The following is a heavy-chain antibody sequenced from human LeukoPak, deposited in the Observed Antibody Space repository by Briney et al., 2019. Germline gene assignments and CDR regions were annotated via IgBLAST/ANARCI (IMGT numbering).Heavy chain of an antibody. D-gene: IGHD3-9*01. CDR1: GYTFTGYY. CDR3: AIRLRYFDWLSLTD. V-gene: IGHV1-2*02. J-gene: IGHJ4*02. CDR2: INPNSGGT. Sequence: ASVKVSCKASGYTFTGYYMNWVRQAPGQGLEWMGWINPNSGGTNYAQKFQGRVTMTRDTSISTAYMELSRLRSDDTAVYYCAIRLRYFDWLSLTDWGQGTLVTVSS.